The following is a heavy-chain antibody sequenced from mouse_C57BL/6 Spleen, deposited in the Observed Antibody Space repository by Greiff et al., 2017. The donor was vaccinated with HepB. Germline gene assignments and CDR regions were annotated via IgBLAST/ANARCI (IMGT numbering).Heavy chain of an antibody. Sequence: VQLQESGPELVKPGASVKISCKASGYAFSSSWMNWVKQRPGQGLEWIGRIYPGDGDTNYNGKFKGKATLTADKSSSTAYMRLSSLTSEDSAVYFWASEAPKYAYDSGYYFDYWGQGTTLTVSS. CDR2: IYPGDGDT. CDR1: GYAFSSSW. D-gene: IGHD2-2*01. J-gene: IGHJ2*01. CDR3: ASEAPKYAYDSGYYFDY. V-gene: IGHV1-82*01.